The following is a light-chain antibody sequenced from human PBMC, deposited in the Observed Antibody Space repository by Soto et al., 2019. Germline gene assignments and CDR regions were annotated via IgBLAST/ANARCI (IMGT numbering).Light chain of an antibody. CDR2: DVS. J-gene: IGKJ1*01. CDR1: RSLSSTS. CDR3: QPYGSSPRT. V-gene: IGKV3-20*01. Sequence: EMVLTQSPGTLSLSPGERAALSCRASRSLSSTSLAWYQQRPGQAPRLLIYDVSSRATGIPDRFSGSGSGTDFTLTINRLEPDDVAVYYCQPYGSSPRTFGQGTKVEIK.